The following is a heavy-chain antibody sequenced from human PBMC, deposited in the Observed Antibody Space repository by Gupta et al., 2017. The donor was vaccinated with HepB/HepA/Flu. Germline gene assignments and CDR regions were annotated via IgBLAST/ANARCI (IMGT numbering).Heavy chain of an antibody. Sequence: QVQLVQSGAEVKKPGSSVKVSCKASGGTFSSYAISWVRQAPGQGLEWMGRIIPILGIANYAQKFQGRVTITADKSTSTAYMELSSLRSEETAVYYCARDWSTVTNPLWYFDLWGRGTLVTVSS. CDR3: ARDWSTVTNPLWYFDL. CDR1: GGTFSSYA. V-gene: IGHV1-69*04. J-gene: IGHJ2*01. D-gene: IGHD4-17*01. CDR2: IIPILGIA.